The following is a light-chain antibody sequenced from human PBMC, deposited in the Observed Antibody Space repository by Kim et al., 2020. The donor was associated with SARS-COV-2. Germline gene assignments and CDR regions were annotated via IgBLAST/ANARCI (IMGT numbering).Light chain of an antibody. Sequence: DIQMTQSPSTLSASVGDRVTITCRASQSISSWLAWYQQKPGKAPKILIYKASSLESGVPTRFSGSGSGTEFTLTIRSLQPDDFATYYCQQYNSQWTFGQGTKVDIK. CDR3: QQYNSQWT. CDR1: QSISSW. CDR2: KAS. J-gene: IGKJ1*01. V-gene: IGKV1-5*03.